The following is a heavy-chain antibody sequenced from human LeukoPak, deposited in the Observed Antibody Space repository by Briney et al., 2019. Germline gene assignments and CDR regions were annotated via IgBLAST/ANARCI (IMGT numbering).Heavy chain of an antibody. CDR1: GGSISSYY. CDR2: IYYSGST. V-gene: IGHV4-59*01. J-gene: IGHJ3*02. D-gene: IGHD6-13*01. CDR3: ARVLAAEGAFDI. Sequence: KASETLSLTCTVSGGSISSYYWSWIRQPPGKVLEWIGYIYYSGSTNYNPSLKSRVTISVDTSKNQFSLKLSSVTAADTAVYYCARVLAAEGAFDIWGQGTMVTVSS.